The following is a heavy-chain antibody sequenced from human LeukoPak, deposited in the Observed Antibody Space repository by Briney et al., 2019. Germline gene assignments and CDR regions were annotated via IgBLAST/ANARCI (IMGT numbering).Heavy chain of an antibody. D-gene: IGHD3-9*01. CDR1: GYTLTELS. J-gene: IGHJ4*02. V-gene: IGHV1-24*01. Sequence: ASVKVSCKVSGYTLTELSMHWVRQAPGKGLEWMGGFDPEDGETIYAQKFQGRVTMTEDTSTDTAYMELSSLRSEDTAVYYCATVPRLRYFDWLLSFDYWGQGALVTVSS. CDR2: FDPEDGET. CDR3: ATVPRLRYFDWLLSFDY.